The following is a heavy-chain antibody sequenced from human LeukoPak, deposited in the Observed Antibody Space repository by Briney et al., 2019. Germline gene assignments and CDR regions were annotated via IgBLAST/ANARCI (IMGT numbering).Heavy chain of an antibody. D-gene: IGHD2-15*01. V-gene: IGHV3-23*01. J-gene: IGHJ4*02. CDR3: AKELGYCSGGSCEGFGGY. Sequence: PGGSLRLSCAASGFTFSSYAMSWVRQAPGKGLEWVSAISGSGGSTYYADSVKGRFTISRDYSKNTLYLQMNSLRAEDTAVYYCAKELGYCSGGSCEGFGGYWGQGTLVTVSS. CDR1: GFTFSSYA. CDR2: ISGSGGST.